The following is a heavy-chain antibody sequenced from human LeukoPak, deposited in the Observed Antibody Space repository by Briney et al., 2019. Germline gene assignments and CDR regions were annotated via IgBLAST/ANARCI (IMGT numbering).Heavy chain of an antibody. V-gene: IGHV4-39*01. D-gene: IGHD2-2*01. CDR1: GGSISSSSYY. CDR3: ARQAKISSTDWFDP. J-gene: IGHJ5*02. CDR2: IYYSGTT. Sequence: SETLSLTCTVSGGSISSSSYYWGWLRQPPGQGLEWIGTIYYSGTTYYSPSLKSRVTISVDTSKNQFSLRLSSVTAADTAVYYCARQAKISSTDWFDPWGQGTLVTVSS.